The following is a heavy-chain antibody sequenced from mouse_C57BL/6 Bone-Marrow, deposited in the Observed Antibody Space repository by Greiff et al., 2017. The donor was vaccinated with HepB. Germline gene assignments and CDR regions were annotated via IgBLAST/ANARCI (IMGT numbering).Heavy chain of an antibody. V-gene: IGHV1-69*01. CDR3: AREGATVVEDYFDY. CDR2: IDPSDSYT. D-gene: IGHD1-1*01. Sequence: QVQLQQPGAELVMPGASVKLSCKASGYTFTSYWMHWVKQRPGQGLEWIGEIDPSDSYTNYNQKFKGKSTLTVDKSSSTAYMQLSSLTSEDSAVYYCAREGATVVEDYFDYWGQGTTLTVSS. J-gene: IGHJ2*01. CDR1: GYTFTSYW.